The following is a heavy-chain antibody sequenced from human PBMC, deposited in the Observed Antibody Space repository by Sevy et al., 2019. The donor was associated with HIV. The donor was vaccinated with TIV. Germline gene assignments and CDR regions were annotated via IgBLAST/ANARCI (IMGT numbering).Heavy chain of an antibody. Sequence: SETLSLTCTVSGGSITSLYWNWIRQPAGKGLEWIANTYYNGHTNYNPSLKSRVTLSLDTSKNQFSLRLSSVTAADTAMYYCAGENAWGRGYSWGQGTLVTVSS. V-gene: IGHV4-59*08. CDR2: TYYNGHT. CDR3: AGENAWGRGYS. D-gene: IGHD1-26*01. J-gene: IGHJ4*02. CDR1: GGSITSLY.